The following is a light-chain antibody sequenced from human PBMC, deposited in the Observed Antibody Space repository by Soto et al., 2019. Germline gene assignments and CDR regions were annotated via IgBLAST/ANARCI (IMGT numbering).Light chain of an antibody. J-gene: IGKJ1*01. CDR1: QSISSW. CDR2: DAS. Sequence: IPMTQSPCSLSASVGDRVTITCRASQSISSWLAWYQQKLGRAPRLLIYDASSLESGVPSRFSGSGYGTEFTLTISSLQPDDFATYYCQQYNSYSRTFGQGTKVDIK. V-gene: IGKV1-5*01. CDR3: QQYNSYSRT.